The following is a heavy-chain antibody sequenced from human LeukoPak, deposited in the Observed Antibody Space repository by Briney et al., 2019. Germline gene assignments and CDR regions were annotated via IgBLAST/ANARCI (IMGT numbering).Heavy chain of an antibody. CDR1: SGSISSSSYY. D-gene: IGHD3-10*01. CDR3: ARDFYRHYYGSGDAFDI. V-gene: IGHV4-39*07. Sequence: SETLSLTCTVSSGSISSSSYYWGWIRQPPGKGLEWIGSIYYSGITYYNPSLKSRVTISVDTSKNQFSLKLSSVTAADTAVYYCARDFYRHYYGSGDAFDIWGRGTMVTVSS. CDR2: IYYSGIT. J-gene: IGHJ3*02.